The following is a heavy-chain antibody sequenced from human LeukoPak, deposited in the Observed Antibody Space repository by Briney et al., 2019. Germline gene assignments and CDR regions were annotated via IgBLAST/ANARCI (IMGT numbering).Heavy chain of an antibody. D-gene: IGHD3-22*01. CDR2: IHYSGST. J-gene: IGHJ4*02. V-gene: IGHV4-59*01. CDR1: GDSISSYY. CDR3: ARVRDRSSYFYDLDY. Sequence: SETLSLTCTVSGDSISSYYWSWIRQPPGKGLEWIGCIHYSGSTNYNPSLKSRVTISVDTSKNQFSLKLSSVTAADTAVYYCARVRDRSSYFYDLDYWGQGTLVTVSS.